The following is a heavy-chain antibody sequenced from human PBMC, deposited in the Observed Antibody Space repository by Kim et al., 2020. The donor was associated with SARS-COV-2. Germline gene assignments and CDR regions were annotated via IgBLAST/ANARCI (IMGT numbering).Heavy chain of an antibody. CDR2: IYYSGST. CDR1: VGSISSSSYY. Sequence: SETLSLTCTVSVGSISSSSYYWGWIRQPPGKGLEWIGSIYYSGSTYYNPSLKSRVTISVDTSKNQFSLKLGSVTAADTAVYYCARPSISSYYYGSDGMDVWGQGTTVTVSS. V-gene: IGHV4-39*01. D-gene: IGHD3-10*01. CDR3: ARPSISSYYYGSDGMDV. J-gene: IGHJ6*02.